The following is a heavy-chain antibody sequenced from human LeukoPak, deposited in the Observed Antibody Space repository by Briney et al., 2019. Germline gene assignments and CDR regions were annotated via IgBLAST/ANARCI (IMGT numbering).Heavy chain of an antibody. J-gene: IGHJ4*02. Sequence: SGTLSLTCTVSGGSLTPSNWWSWVRPPPGKGLEWIGEIHPSGGINYSPSLRSRATLSMDKSKNQFSLELSSVTAADTAVYYCAKDLGYQLLYWGQGTLVTVSS. D-gene: IGHD2-2*01. CDR1: GGSLTPSNW. V-gene: IGHV4-4*02. CDR3: AKDLGYQLLY. CDR2: IHPSGGI.